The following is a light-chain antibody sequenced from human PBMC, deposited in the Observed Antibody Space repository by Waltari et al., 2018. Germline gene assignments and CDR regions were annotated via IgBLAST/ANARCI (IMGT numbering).Light chain of an antibody. Sequence: SYELTQPPSLSVSPGQTASTTCPGVKLGDKYAHWYQPKPGPSPVLVIYQDTKRPSGIPERFSGSNSGNTATLTISGTPAMDEADYYCQAWDNSTHVVFGGGTRLTVL. J-gene: IGLJ2*01. V-gene: IGLV3-1*01. CDR3: QAWDNSTHVV. CDR1: KLGDKY. CDR2: QDT.